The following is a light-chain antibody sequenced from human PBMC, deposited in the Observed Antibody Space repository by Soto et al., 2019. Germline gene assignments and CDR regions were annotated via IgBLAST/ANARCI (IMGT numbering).Light chain of an antibody. CDR3: AAWDESLSGPV. CDR1: SSNIGTNY. V-gene: IGLV1-47*01. Sequence: QSVLTQPPSASGTPGQRVTISCSGSSSNIGTNYVYWYQQLPGTAPKLLIYRNNQRPSGVPDRFSGSKSGTLASLVISGLRSEDEADYYCAAWDESLSGPVFGGGTKLTVL. J-gene: IGLJ2*01. CDR2: RNN.